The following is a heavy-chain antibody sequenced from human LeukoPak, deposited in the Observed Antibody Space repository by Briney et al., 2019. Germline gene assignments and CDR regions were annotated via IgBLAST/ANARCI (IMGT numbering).Heavy chain of an antibody. D-gene: IGHD3-10*01. Sequence: ASETLSLTCTVSGGSISSYYWSWIRQPAGKGLEWIGRIYTSGSTNYNPSLKSRVTISVDTSKNQFSLKLSSVTAADTAVYYCAREWYYYGSGSYLFDPWGQGTLVTVSS. CDR1: GGSISSYY. CDR2: IYTSGST. V-gene: IGHV4-4*07. J-gene: IGHJ5*02. CDR3: AREWYYYGSGSYLFDP.